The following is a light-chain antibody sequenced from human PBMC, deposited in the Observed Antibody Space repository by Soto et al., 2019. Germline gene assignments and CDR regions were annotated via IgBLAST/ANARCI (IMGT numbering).Light chain of an antibody. CDR3: QQYDKWPWT. Sequence: DIVMTQSPATLSMSPGERATLSCRASQTINNNLAWNQQKPGQAPRLLIYGASTRATGIPDRFSGSGPGTESTLTISSLQSEDFAVYYCQQYDKWPWTFGQGTKVEIK. CDR2: GAS. V-gene: IGKV3-15*01. CDR1: QTINNN. J-gene: IGKJ1*01.